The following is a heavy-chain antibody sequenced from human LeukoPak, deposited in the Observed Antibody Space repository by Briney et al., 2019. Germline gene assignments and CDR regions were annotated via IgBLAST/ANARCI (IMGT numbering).Heavy chain of an antibody. CDR1: GFTFSSYW. Sequence: EAGGSLRLSCAASGFTFSSYWMHWVRQAPGKGLVWVSRINSDGSGTSYADSVKGRFTISRDNAKNSLYLQMNRLRAEDTAVYYCARDSGYGDYLYYYYYGMDVWGQGTTVTVSS. V-gene: IGHV3-74*01. CDR2: INSDGSGT. J-gene: IGHJ6*02. D-gene: IGHD4-17*01. CDR3: ARDSGYGDYLYYYYYGMDV.